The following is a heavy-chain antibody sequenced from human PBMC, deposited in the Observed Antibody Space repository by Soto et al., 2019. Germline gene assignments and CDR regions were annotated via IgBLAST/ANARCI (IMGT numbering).Heavy chain of an antibody. CDR1: GFTFSSYS. CDR3: ARGPLGGASTPPHRFFDY. D-gene: IGHD3-16*01. Sequence: GGSLRLSCAASGFTFSSYSMNWVRQAPGKGLEWVSSISSSSSYIYYADSVKGRFTISRDNAKNSLYLQMNSLRAEDTAVYYCARGPLGGASTPPHRFFDYWGQGTLVTVSS. V-gene: IGHV3-21*01. J-gene: IGHJ4*02. CDR2: ISSSSSYI.